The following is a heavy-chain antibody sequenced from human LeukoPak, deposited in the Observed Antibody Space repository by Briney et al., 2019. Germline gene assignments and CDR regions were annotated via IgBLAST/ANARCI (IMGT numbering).Heavy chain of an antibody. D-gene: IGHD6-19*01. J-gene: IGHJ4*02. V-gene: IGHV4-59*01. CDR2: IYYSGST. Sequence: SETLSLTCTVSGGSINSYYWSWIRQPPGKGLEWVGYIYYSGSTNYKPSLKRRVTISVHTSKNQFSLKVSSVTAADTAVYYCASSRSSSGWSLIDYWGQGALVTVSS. CDR1: GGSINSYY. CDR3: ASSRSSSGWSLIDY.